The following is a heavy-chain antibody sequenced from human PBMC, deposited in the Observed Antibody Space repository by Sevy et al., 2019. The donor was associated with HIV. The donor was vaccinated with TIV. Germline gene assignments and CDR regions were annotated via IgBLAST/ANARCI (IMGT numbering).Heavy chain of an antibody. D-gene: IGHD2-2*01. Sequence: GGSLRLSCAAPGFTFSSYDMHWVRQATGKGLEWVSAIGTAGDTYYPGSVKGRFTISRENAKNSLYLQMNSLRAGDTAVYYCARGTGIVVVPALDVWGQGTTVTVSS. CDR2: IGTAGDT. CDR3: ARGTGIVVVPALDV. J-gene: IGHJ6*02. CDR1: GFTFSSYD. V-gene: IGHV3-13*01.